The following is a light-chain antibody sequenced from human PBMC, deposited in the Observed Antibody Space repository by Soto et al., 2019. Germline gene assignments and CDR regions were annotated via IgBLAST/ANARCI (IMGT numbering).Light chain of an antibody. CDR2: DAS. CDR1: QTVSSY. V-gene: IGKV3-11*01. J-gene: IGKJ5*01. CDR3: QQRMNWPLT. Sequence: EIVLTQYPAPLSLSPGERSTLSCRASQTVSSYLLWYQQKRGQAPRLLIYDASNRATGIPARFSGSGSETDFTLTISCLEPEDFALYYCQQRMNWPLTFGQGTRLEIK.